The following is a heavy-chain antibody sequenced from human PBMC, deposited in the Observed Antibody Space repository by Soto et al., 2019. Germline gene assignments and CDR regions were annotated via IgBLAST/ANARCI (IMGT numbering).Heavy chain of an antibody. Sequence: QVQLVKSGGGVVQPGRSLRLSCAASGFTFSSYGMHWVRQAPGKGLEWVAVIWYDGSNKYYADSVKGRFTISRDNSKNTLYLQMNSLRAEDTAVYYCARELVWGVPGGFDPWGQGTLVTVSS. CDR3: ARELVWGVPGGFDP. J-gene: IGHJ5*02. CDR1: GFTFSSYG. CDR2: IWYDGSNK. V-gene: IGHV3-33*01. D-gene: IGHD3-10*01.